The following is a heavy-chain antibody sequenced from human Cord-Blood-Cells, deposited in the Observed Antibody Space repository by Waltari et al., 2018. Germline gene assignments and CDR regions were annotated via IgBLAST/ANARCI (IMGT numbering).Heavy chain of an antibody. J-gene: IGHJ4*02. V-gene: IGHV1-2*02. Sequence: QVQLVQAGAEVKKPGASVKVSCKASGYTFTAYYMHWVRQAPGQGLEWMGWINPNSGGTNYAQKFQGRVTMTRDTSISTAYMELSRLRSDDTAVYYCARVSCSGGSCYFDYWGQGTLVTVSS. CDR1: GYTFTAYY. D-gene: IGHD2-15*01. CDR3: ARVSCSGGSCYFDY. CDR2: INPNSGGT.